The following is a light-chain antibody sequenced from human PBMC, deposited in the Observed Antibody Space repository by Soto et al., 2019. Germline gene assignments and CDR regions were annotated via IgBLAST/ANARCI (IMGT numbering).Light chain of an antibody. CDR1: SSDVGGYNY. CDR3: GSYTSSSTVV. Sequence: QSALTPPASVSGSPGPSITISCTGTSSDVGGYNYVSWYQQHPGKAPKLMIYDVSNRPSGVSTRFSGSRSGNTASLTISGLQAEDDADYYCGSYTSSSTVVFAGGTKLAVI. V-gene: IGLV2-14*01. CDR2: DVS. J-gene: IGLJ2*01.